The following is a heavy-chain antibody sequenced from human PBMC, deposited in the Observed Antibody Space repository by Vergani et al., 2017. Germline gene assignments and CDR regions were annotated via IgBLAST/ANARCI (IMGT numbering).Heavy chain of an antibody. Sequence: QVQLVESGGGLVKPGGSLRLSCAASGFSFSDHYMTWIRQAPGKGLEWVSYISNSGNTIEYADSVKGRFSISRDNAKSSLCLQMDSLIAEDTAVYYCARVHRDYNNYPGTFDIWGQGSMVTVSS. CDR3: ARVHRDYNNYPGTFDI. D-gene: IGHD5-24*01. CDR2: ISNSGNTI. V-gene: IGHV3-11*01. J-gene: IGHJ3*02. CDR1: GFSFSDHY.